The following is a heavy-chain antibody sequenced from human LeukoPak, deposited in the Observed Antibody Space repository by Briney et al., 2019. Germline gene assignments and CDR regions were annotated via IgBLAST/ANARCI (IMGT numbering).Heavy chain of an antibody. Sequence: PGGSLRLSCAASGFAFKNAWMSWVRQAPGKGLEWIGSIYYSGSTYYNPSLKSRVTISVDTSKTQFSLKVTSVTAADTAVYYCARAPRDRGYCGATSCFEYMDVWGRGTTVTISS. CDR1: GFAFKNAW. D-gene: IGHD2-2*01. V-gene: IGHV4-38-2*01. CDR2: IYYSGST. CDR3: ARAPRDRGYCGATSCFEYMDV. J-gene: IGHJ6*03.